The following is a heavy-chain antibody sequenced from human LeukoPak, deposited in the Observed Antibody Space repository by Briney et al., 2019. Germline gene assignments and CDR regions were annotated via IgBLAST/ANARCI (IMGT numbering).Heavy chain of an antibody. CDR1: GGSFSGYY. CDR2: VNHSGST. D-gene: IGHD6-19*01. V-gene: IGHV4-34*01. Sequence: SSETLSLTCAVYGGSFSGYYWSWIRQPPGKGLEWIGEVNHSGSTNYNPSLKSRVTISVDTSKNQFSLKLSSVTAADTAVYYCARHGGLLAVAGSNNWFDPWGQGTLVTVSS. CDR3: ARHGGLLAVAGSNNWFDP. J-gene: IGHJ5*02.